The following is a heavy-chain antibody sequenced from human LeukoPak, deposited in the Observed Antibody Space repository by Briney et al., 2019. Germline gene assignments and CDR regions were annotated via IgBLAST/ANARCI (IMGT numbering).Heavy chain of an antibody. J-gene: IGHJ3*01. CDR3: ASGIAYYQPSKNAFDF. V-gene: IGHV4-30-2*01. D-gene: IGHD2-2*01. CDR1: GVSISNAGYL. Sequence: SETLSLTCTVSGVSISNAGYLWSWIRQPPGKGLEYIGYIYDSEGTYYNPSLKSRVTVSVDRSKNQLSLKVYSVSAADTAVYYCASGIAYYQPSKNAFDFWGQGTMVIVSS. CDR2: IYDSEGT.